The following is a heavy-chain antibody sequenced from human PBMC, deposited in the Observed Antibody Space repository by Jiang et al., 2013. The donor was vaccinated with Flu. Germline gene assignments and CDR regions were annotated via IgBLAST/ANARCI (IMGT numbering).Heavy chain of an antibody. J-gene: IGHJ4*02. V-gene: IGHV4-39*01. Sequence: TVSGGSISSSSYYWGWIRQPPGKGLEWIGSIYYSGSTYYNPSLKSRVTISVDTSKNQFSLKLSSVTAADTAVYYCARLRSRSGGSCYSDYWGQGTLVTVSS. CDR2: IYYSGST. CDR1: GGSISSSSYY. D-gene: IGHD2-15*01. CDR3: ARLRSRSGGSCYSDY.